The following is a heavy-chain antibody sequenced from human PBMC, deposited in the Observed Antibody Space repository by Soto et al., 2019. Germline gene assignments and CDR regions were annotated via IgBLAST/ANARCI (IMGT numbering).Heavy chain of an antibody. V-gene: IGHV1-8*01. Sequence: ASVKVSCKASGYTFTSYDINWVRQATGQGLEWMGWMNPNSGNTGYAQKFQGRVTMTRNTSISTAYMELSSLRSEDTAVYYCARDYDFWSGYYTAEGPGLFDPWGQGTLVTVSS. CDR1: GYTFTSYD. J-gene: IGHJ5*02. CDR2: MNPNSGNT. D-gene: IGHD3-3*01. CDR3: ARDYDFWSGYYTAEGPGLFDP.